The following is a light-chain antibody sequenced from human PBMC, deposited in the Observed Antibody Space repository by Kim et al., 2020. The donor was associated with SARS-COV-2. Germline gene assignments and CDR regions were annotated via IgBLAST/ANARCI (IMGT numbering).Light chain of an antibody. V-gene: IGLV1-40*01. CDR3: QSYDSSLSVV. CDR2: GNS. J-gene: IGLJ2*01. CDR1: RSKIGAGYD. Sequence: GQRVPISGTGSRSKIGAGYDVHWYQQLPGTAPKLLIYGNSNRPSGVPDRFSGSKSGTSASLAITGLQAEDEADYYCQSYDSSLSVVFGGGTQLTVL.